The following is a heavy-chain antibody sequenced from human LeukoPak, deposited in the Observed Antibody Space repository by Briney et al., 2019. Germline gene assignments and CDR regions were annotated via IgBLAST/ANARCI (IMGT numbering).Heavy chain of an antibody. CDR2: ISWNRGDI. Sequence: GRSLRLFCAASGFTFDDYAMYWVRQAPGKGLEWVSGISWNRGDIGYADSVKGRFTLSRDNAKNSLYLQMNSLRVEDTALYYCAKGTSSSVYYYYGMDVWGQGTTVTVSS. CDR3: AKGTSSSVYYYYGMDV. J-gene: IGHJ6*02. CDR1: GFTFDDYA. D-gene: IGHD6-6*01. V-gene: IGHV3-9*01.